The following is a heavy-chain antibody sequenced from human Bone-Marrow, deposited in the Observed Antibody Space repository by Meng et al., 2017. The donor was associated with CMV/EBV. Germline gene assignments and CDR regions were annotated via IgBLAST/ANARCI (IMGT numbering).Heavy chain of an antibody. CDR3: ARSPTIASRPKFYYYYAMDV. J-gene: IGHJ6*02. CDR1: EYSFTDYY. D-gene: IGHD6-6*01. V-gene: IGHV1-46*01. Sequence: ASVMVSCKASEYSFTDYYIHWVRQAPGQGLEWMGLINPSGGSTRYAQKFQGRVTMTRDTSTSTVYMELSSLRSEDTAVYYCARSPTIASRPKFYYYYAMDVWGQGTTVTVSS. CDR2: INPSGGST.